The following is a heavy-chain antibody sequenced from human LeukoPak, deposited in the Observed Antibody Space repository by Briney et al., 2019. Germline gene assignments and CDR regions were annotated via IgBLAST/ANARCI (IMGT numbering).Heavy chain of an antibody. D-gene: IGHD6-13*01. CDR1: GVSISDYY. CDR3: ARDGWDRSSQTFDY. V-gene: IGHV4-4*07. Sequence: PSETLSLTCTVSGVSISDYYWSWIRQPAGKGLEWIGRIYTSGSTNYNPSLKSRVAMSLDRSENQFSLKLNPVTAADTAVYYCARDGWDRSSQTFDYWGQGTLVTVSS. CDR2: IYTSGST. J-gene: IGHJ4*02.